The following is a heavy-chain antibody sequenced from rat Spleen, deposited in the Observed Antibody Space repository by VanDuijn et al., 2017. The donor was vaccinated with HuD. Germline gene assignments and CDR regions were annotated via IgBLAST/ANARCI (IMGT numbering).Heavy chain of an antibody. CDR3: TRRGYLSDWYFDF. V-gene: IGHV5-31*01. Sequence: EVQLLESGGGLVQPGGSLKLSCVASGFTFNNYWMTWIRQAPGKGLEWVASITRTGGTTFYPDSVKGRFTISRDNARSTLNLHMDSLRSEDTAIYYCTRRGYLSDWYFDFWGPGTMVTVSS. CDR1: GFTFNNYW. CDR2: ITRTGGTT. D-gene: IGHD4-4*01. J-gene: IGHJ1*01.